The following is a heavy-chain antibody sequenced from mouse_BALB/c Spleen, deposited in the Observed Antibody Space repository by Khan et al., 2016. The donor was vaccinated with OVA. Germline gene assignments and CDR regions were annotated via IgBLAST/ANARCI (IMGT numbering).Heavy chain of an antibody. CDR1: GFTFSRFG. CDR3: ARSYFYGYYFDQ. CDR2: ISGDSYTI. J-gene: IGHJ2*01. Sequence: EVELVESGGGLVQPGGSRKLSCVASGFTFSRFGMHWVRPAPEKGLEWVAYISGDSYTIYYTDTVKGRFTISRDNPKNTLFLQMTSLRSEDMAMYYCARSYFYGYYFDQWGQGTTLTVSA. V-gene: IGHV5-17*02. D-gene: IGHD1-1*01.